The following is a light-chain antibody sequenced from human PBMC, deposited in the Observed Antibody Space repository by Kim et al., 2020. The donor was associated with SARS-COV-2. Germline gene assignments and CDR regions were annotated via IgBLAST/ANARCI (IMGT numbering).Light chain of an antibody. CDR2: EDN. CDR3: QSYDSSNLWV. V-gene: IGLV6-57*03. CDR1: GGSIASNY. Sequence: TVTISCTRSGGSIASNYVQWYQQRPGSAPTTVVYEDNQRPSGVPDRFSGSIDSSSNSASLTISGLKTEDEADYYCQSYDSSNLWVFGGGTQLTVL. J-gene: IGLJ3*02.